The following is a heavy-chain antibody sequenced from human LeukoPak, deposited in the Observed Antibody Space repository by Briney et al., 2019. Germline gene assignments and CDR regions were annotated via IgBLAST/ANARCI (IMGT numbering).Heavy chain of an antibody. V-gene: IGHV4-4*02. Sequence: PSRTLSLTCAVSGGSISSSNWWSGVRQPPGKGLEWFGEIYHSGTTSYNPSLKSRVTISVDKSKNQFSLKLSSVTAADTAVYYCARDTTYYDILTGFFSATNWFDPWGQGTLVTVSS. CDR2: IYHSGTT. D-gene: IGHD3-9*01. J-gene: IGHJ5*02. CDR3: ARDTTYYDILTGFFSATNWFDP. CDR1: GGSISSSNW.